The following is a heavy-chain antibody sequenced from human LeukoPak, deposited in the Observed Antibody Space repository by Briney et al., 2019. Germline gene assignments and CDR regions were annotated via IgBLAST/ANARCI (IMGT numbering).Heavy chain of an antibody. V-gene: IGHV4-34*01. CDR2: INHSGST. CDR1: GGSFSGYY. Sequence: PSETLSLTCAVYGGSFSGYYWSWIRQPPGKGLEWIGEINHSGSTNYNPSLKSRVTISVDTSKNQFSLKLSSVTAADTAVYYCASRLFYYFDYWGQGTLVTVSS. J-gene: IGHJ4*02. D-gene: IGHD3-10*02. CDR3: ASRLFYYFDY.